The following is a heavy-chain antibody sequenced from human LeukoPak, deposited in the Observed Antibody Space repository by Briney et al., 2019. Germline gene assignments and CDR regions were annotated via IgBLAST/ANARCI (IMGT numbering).Heavy chain of an antibody. CDR2: IDPNSGGT. V-gene: IGHV1-2*02. Sequence: ASAKVSCKASGYSFTGYYLHWVRRAAGQGLEWRGWIDPNSGGTNYAQKFQGRVTMTRDTSISTAYMELSRLRSDDTAVYYCARGGRYCSGGTCYFDYWGQGTLVTVSS. CDR3: ARGGRYCSGGTCYFDY. CDR1: GYSFTGYY. J-gene: IGHJ4*02. D-gene: IGHD2-15*01.